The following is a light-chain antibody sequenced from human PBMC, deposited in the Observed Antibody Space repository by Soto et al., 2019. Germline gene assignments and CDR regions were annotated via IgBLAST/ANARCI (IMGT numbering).Light chain of an antibody. Sequence: EIVLTQYPATRSLAPGERATLSCRASLSFASSYLAWYQHKPGQAPRLLIYGASTRATGIPARFSGSGSGTEFTLTISSLQSEDFAVYYCQQYNNWPPFTFGPGTKVDIK. V-gene: IGKV3-15*01. CDR2: GAS. CDR1: LSFASSY. CDR3: QQYNNWPPFT. J-gene: IGKJ3*01.